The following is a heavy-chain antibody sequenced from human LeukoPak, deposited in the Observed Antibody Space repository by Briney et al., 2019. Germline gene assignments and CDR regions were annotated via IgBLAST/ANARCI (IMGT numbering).Heavy chain of an antibody. CDR1: GFTFSSYA. CDR2: ISGSGGST. D-gene: IGHD6-19*01. Sequence: GSLRLACVASGFTFSSYAMSWVRQAPGKGLEWVSGISGSGGSTYYADSVKGRFTISRDNSKNTLFLQMNSLRAEDTAVYYCAKETYSSGWYPYFDYWGQGTLVTVSS. V-gene: IGHV3-23*01. CDR3: AKETYSSGWYPYFDY. J-gene: IGHJ4*02.